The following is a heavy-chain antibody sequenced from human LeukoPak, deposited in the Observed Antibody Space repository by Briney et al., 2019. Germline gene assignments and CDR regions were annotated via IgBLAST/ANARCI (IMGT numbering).Heavy chain of an antibody. CDR2: INHSGST. CDR3: ARATGYLGFDY. D-gene: IGHD3-9*01. CDR1: GGSFSGYY. V-gene: IGHV4-34*01. J-gene: IGHJ4*02. Sequence: SETLSLTCAVYGGSFSGYYWSWIRQPPGKGLEWIGEINHSGSTNYNPSLKSRVTISVDTFKNQFSLKLSSVTAADTAVYYCARATGYLGFDYWGQGTLVTVSS.